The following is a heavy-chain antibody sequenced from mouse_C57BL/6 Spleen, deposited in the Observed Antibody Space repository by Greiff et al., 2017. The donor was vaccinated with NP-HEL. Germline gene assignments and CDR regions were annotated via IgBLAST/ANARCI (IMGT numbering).Heavy chain of an antibody. D-gene: IGHD1-1*01. CDR1: GFTFSSYA. CDR2: ISDGGSYT. V-gene: IGHV5-4*01. J-gene: IGHJ1*03. CDR3: ARDNGSSYDWYFDV. Sequence: EVHLVESGGGLVKPGGSLKLSCAASGFTFSSYAMSWVRQTPEKRLEWVATISDGGSYTYYPDNVKGRFTISRDNAKNNLYLQMSHLKSEDTAMYYCARDNGSSYDWYFDVWGTGTTVTVSS.